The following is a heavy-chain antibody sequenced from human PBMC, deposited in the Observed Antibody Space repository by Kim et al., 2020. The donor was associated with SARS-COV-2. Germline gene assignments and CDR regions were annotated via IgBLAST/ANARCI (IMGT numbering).Heavy chain of an antibody. J-gene: IGHJ4*02. CDR3: ARDLPNYDSSGSSGY. D-gene: IGHD3-22*01. V-gene: IGHV1-69*13. Sequence: SVKVSCKSSGGTFSRDAFSWVRQAPGQGLEWMGGIIPIFGTANYAQKFQGRVTITADESTSTAYMELSSLRSEDTAVYYCARDLPNYDSSGSSGYLGQGTLVTVSS. CDR2: IIPIFGTA. CDR1: GGTFSRDA.